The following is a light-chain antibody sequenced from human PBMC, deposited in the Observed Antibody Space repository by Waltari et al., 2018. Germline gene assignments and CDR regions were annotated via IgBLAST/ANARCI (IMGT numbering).Light chain of an antibody. V-gene: IGLV3-1*01. CDR2: QDS. CDR3: QAREV. Sequence: SYELTQPPSVSVSPGQTASITCSGDKLGDKYACWYQQKPGQSPVLVIHQDSKRPSGIPERFAGSNSGNTATLTIGGTQAMDEADYYCQAREVFGGGTKLTVL. J-gene: IGLJ2*01. CDR1: KLGDKY.